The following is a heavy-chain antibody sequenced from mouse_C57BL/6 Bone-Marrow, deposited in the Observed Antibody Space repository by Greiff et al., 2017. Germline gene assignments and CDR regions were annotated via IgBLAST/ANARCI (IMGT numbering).Heavy chain of an antibody. Sequence: VQLVESGPGLVAPSQSLSITCTVSGFSLTSYGVDWVRQPPGKGLEWLGVIWGGGSTNYNSALMSRPSIRQDNSKSQVFLTMNSLQTDDTAVYYCAKHTYYGSSYWYFDVWGTGTTVTVSS. D-gene: IGHD1-1*01. V-gene: IGHV2-9*01. CDR3: AKHTYYGSSYWYFDV. CDR2: IWGGGST. CDR1: GFSLTSYG. J-gene: IGHJ1*03.